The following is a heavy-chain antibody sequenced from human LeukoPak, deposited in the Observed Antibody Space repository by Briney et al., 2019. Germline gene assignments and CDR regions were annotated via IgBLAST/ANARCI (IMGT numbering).Heavy chain of an antibody. V-gene: IGHV3-33*01. CDR1: GFTFSSYG. Sequence: GGSLRLSCAASGFTFSSYGMPWVRQAPGKGLEWVAVIWYDGSNKYYADSVKGRSTISRDNSKNTLYLQMNSLRAEDTAVYYCARDRSDIVVVPAAIQPYYFDYWGQGTLVTVSS. CDR3: ARDRSDIVVVPAAIQPYYFDY. CDR2: IWYDGSNK. J-gene: IGHJ4*02. D-gene: IGHD2-2*02.